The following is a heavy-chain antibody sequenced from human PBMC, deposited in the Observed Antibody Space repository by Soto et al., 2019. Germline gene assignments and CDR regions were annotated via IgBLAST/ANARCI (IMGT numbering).Heavy chain of an antibody. D-gene: IGHD5-12*01. CDR3: AKGLRAPTSKRWLQEPSAYYYYGMDV. CDR1: GFTFSSYA. V-gene: IGHV3-23*01. Sequence: PGGSLRLSCAASGFTFSSYAMSWVRQAPGKGLEWVSAISGSGGSTYYADSVKGRFTISRDNSKNTLYLQMNSLRAEDTAVYYCAKGLRAPTSKRWLQEPSAYYYYGMDVWGQGTTVTVSS. CDR2: ISGSGGST. J-gene: IGHJ6*02.